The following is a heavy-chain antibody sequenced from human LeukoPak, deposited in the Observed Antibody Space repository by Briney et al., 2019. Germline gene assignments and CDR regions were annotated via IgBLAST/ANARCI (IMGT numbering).Heavy chain of an antibody. D-gene: IGHD6-25*01. CDR2: VYYGRSP. V-gene: IGHV4-39*02. CDR3: ARSSGTGTFSY. CDR1: GDSISRSTYY. Sequence: MASETLSLTCPVSGDSISRSTYYWAWIRQPPGKGLEWIGSVYYGRSPYFNPSLESRATISVDTSKNHFSLKMSSVTAADTAVYYCARSSGTGTFSYWGQGTLVTVSS. J-gene: IGHJ4*02.